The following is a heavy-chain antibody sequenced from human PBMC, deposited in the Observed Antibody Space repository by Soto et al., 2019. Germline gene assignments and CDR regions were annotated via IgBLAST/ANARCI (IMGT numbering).Heavy chain of an antibody. J-gene: IGHJ6*03. V-gene: IGHV1-3*01. CDR2: INAGNGNT. Sequence: GASVKVSCKASGYTFTSYAMHWVRQAPGQRLEWMGWINAGNGNTKYSQKFQGRVTITRDTSASTAYMELSSLRSEDTAVYYCARDIVDTAMVGYYYYYMDVWGKGATVTVSS. CDR1: GYTFTSYA. CDR3: ARDIVDTAMVGYYYYYMDV. D-gene: IGHD5-18*01.